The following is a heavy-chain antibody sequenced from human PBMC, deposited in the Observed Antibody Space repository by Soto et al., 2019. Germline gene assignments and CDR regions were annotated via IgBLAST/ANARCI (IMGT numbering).Heavy chain of an antibody. Sequence: SETLSLTCTVSGGSISSYYWSWIRQPPGKGLEWIGYIYYSGSTNYNPSLKSRVTISVDTSKNQFSLKLSSVSAADTAVYYCARDPLGRGGSDYWGPAPLVTVSS. CDR2: IYYSGST. D-gene: IGHD2-15*01. V-gene: IGHV4-59*01. J-gene: IGHJ4*02. CDR1: GGSISSYY. CDR3: ARDPLGRGGSDY.